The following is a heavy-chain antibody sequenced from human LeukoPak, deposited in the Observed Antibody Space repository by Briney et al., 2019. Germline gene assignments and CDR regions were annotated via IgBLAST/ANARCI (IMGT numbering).Heavy chain of an antibody. CDR2: IKSKTDGGTT. Sequence: TAGGSLRLSCTASGFTFTNAWMSWVRQAPGKGLEWVGRIKSKTDGGTTDYAAPVKGRFTISRDDSKNTLYLQMDSLKTEDTAVYFCTTDGCGGGSCYPNYYYGMDVWGQGTTVTVAS. CDR3: TTDGCGGGSCYPNYYYGMDV. J-gene: IGHJ6*02. CDR1: GFTFTNAW. D-gene: IGHD2-15*01. V-gene: IGHV3-15*01.